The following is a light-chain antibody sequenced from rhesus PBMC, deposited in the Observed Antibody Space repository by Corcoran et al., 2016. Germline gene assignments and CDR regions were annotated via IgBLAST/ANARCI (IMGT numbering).Light chain of an antibody. Sequence: ETVVTRSPATLSLFPGERATLSCRATQSVGSNVAWYQQKPGQAPKLLNYDASSRATGIPDRFSGSGSGREFAITISSLEPEDVRVYYCQQYNNWNSFGQGTKVEI. J-gene: IGKJ2*01. CDR2: DAS. CDR3: QQYNNWNS. V-gene: IGKV3-42*02. CDR1: QSVGSN.